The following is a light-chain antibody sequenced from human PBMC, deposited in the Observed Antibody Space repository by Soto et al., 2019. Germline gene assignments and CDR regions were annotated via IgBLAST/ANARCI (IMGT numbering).Light chain of an antibody. CDR1: QRVSRN. Sequence: EIVMTQSPATLSVSQGERATLSCRASQRVSRNLAWYQQKPGQAPRLLIYDASTRATGIPDRFSGSGSETEFTLTISSLQSEDYAIYYCQQYNNWPPWTFGQGTKVEIK. J-gene: IGKJ1*01. CDR2: DAS. CDR3: QQYNNWPPWT. V-gene: IGKV3-15*01.